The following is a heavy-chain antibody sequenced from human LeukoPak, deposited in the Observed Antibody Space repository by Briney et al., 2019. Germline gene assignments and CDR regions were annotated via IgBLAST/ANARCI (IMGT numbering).Heavy chain of an antibody. D-gene: IGHD5-18*01. CDR3: ARARSSYGYGDAFDI. V-gene: IGHV3-30*04. CDR2: ISYDGSSK. Sequence: HSGRSLRLSCAASGFTFSTYAMHWVRQAPGKGLEWVAVISYDGSSKYYADSVKGRFTISRDNSKNTLYLQMNSLRAEDTAVYYCARARSSYGYGDAFDIWGQGTMVTVSS. J-gene: IGHJ3*02. CDR1: GFTFSTYA.